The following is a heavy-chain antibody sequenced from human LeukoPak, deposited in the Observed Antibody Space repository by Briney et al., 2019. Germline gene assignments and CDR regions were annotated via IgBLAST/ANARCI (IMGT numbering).Heavy chain of an antibody. CDR1: GGSINGTSYY. CDR3: ARFQTYYGGFSWFDP. D-gene: IGHD3-16*01. Sequence: SETLSLTCTVSGGSINGTSYYWGWIRQPPGKGLEWIGNIYYSGSTYYNPSLKSRVTISVDTSKNQFSLKLSSVTAADTAVYYCARFQTYYGGFSWFDPWGQGTLVTVSS. CDR2: IYYSGST. V-gene: IGHV4-39*01. J-gene: IGHJ5*02.